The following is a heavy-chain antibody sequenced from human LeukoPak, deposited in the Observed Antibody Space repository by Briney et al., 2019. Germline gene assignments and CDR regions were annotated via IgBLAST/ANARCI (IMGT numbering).Heavy chain of an antibody. CDR2: ISGSGGST. Sequence: GGSLRLSCAASGFTFSSYAMSWVRQAPGKGLEWVSAISGSGGSTYYADSVKGRFTISRDNSKNTLYLQMNSLRAEDTAVYYCEKDRQWLARSTLGSWGQGTLVTVSS. CDR1: GFTFSSYA. J-gene: IGHJ5*02. CDR3: EKDRQWLARSTLGS. V-gene: IGHV3-23*01. D-gene: IGHD6-19*01.